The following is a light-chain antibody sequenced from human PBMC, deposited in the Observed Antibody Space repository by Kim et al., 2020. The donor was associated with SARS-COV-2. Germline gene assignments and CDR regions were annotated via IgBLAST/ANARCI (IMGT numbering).Light chain of an antibody. CDR3: SAWDSSLSAQV. CDR2: RDN. CDR1: SNNVGNQG. V-gene: IGLV10-54*01. J-gene: IGLJ3*02. Sequence: PTAILTCTGNSNNVGNQGAAWLQQHQGHRPKLLFYRDNNRPSGISERLSASRSGNTAFLTITGLQPEDEADYYCSAWDSSLSAQVFGGGTQLTVL.